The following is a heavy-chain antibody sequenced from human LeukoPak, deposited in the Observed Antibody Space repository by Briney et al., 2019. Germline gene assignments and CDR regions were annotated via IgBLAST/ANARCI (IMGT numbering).Heavy chain of an antibody. D-gene: IGHD1-26*01. V-gene: IGHV3-7*03. CDR2: IKQDGSEK. Sequence: GGSLRLSCAASGFTFSSYWMSWVRQAPGKGLEWVANIKQDGSEKYYVDSVKGRFTISRDNAKNSLYLQMNSLRAEDTAVYYCAKAANEWELLAGYFDYWGQGTLVTVSS. CDR3: AKAANEWELLAGYFDY. CDR1: GFTFSSYW. J-gene: IGHJ4*02.